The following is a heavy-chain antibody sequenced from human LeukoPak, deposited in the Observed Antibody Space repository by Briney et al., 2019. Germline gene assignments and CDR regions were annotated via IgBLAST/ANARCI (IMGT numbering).Heavy chain of an antibody. D-gene: IGHD1-1*01. V-gene: IGHV3-66*01. CDR1: GFTVSSDY. J-gene: IGHJ4*02. CDR3: ASKLAY. CDR2: IYSGGTT. Sequence: GGSLRLSCAASGFTVSSDYMSWVRQAPGKGLEWVSVIYSGGTTHYADSVKGRFTISRDNSKNTLYLQMNSLRAEDTAVYYCASKLAYWGQGTLVTVSS.